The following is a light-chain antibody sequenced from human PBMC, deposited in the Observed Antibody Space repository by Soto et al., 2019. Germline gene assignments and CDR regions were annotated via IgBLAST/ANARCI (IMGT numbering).Light chain of an antibody. J-gene: IGKJ1*01. CDR2: DAS. CDR1: QNISNY. CDR3: QQYGSSTWT. V-gene: IGKV3-20*01. Sequence: EIVLTQSPATLSFSPGESATLSCRASQNISNYLGWYKQKPGQAPRLLMYDASNRATGTPGRFSGSGSGTDFTLTIRRLEPEDFAVYYCQQYGSSTWTFGQGTKVEIK.